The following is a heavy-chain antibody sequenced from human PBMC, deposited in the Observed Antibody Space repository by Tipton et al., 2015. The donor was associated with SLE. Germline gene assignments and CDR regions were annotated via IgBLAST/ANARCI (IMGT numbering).Heavy chain of an antibody. CDR3: TTERVYDFWSAQYMEGFDF. CDR1: GFTFNHVW. J-gene: IGHJ3*01. D-gene: IGHD3-3*01. Sequence: GSLRLSCAASGFTFNHVWMTWVRQAPGKGLEWVGRSKSKSDGGTTDYAAPVKGRFSISRDDSTNTLYLQMNSLKTEDTAVYYCTTERVYDFWSAQYMEGFDFWGQGTMVIVSS. CDR2: SKSKSDGGTT. V-gene: IGHV3-15*01.